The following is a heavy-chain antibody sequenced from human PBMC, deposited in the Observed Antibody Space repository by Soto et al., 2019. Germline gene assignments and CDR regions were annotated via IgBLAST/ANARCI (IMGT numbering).Heavy chain of an antibody. Sequence: GASVKVSCKASCYTFTSYGISWVRQAPGQGLEWMGWISAYNGSTNYAEKLQGRGTMTTDTSTSTAYIELRSLRSDDTAVYYCAREVTYYDILTGRNWFDPWGQGTLVTVSS. CDR3: AREVTYYDILTGRNWFDP. V-gene: IGHV1-18*01. CDR2: ISAYNGST. J-gene: IGHJ5*02. D-gene: IGHD3-9*01. CDR1: CYTFTSYG.